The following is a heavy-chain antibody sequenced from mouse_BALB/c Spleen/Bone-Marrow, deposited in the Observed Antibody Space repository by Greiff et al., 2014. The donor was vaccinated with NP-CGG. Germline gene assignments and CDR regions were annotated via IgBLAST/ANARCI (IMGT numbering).Heavy chain of an antibody. Sequence: LQESGPELVKPGASVKMSCKASGYTFTSYVIHWVKQKPGQGLEWIGYINPYNDGTKYNEKFKGKATLTSDKSSSTAYMELSSLTSEDSAVYYCARGGYYGPSLYWYFDVWGAGTTVTVSS. J-gene: IGHJ1*01. D-gene: IGHD1-1*01. CDR3: ARGGYYGPSLYWYFDV. V-gene: IGHV1-14*01. CDR2: INPYNDGT. CDR1: GYTFTSYV.